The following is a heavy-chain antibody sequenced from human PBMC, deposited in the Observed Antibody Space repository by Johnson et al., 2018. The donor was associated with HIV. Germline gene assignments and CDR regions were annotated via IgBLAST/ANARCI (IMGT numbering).Heavy chain of an antibody. CDR2: INWNGGST. J-gene: IGHJ3*02. D-gene: IGHD6-13*01. Sequence: QLVESGGGVVRPGGSLRLSCAASGFTFDDYGMSWVRQAPGKGLEWVSGINWNGGSTGYADSVKGRFTISRDNAKNYLYLQMNSLRAEDTALYYCARDWAAVGRVGGMDAFISGAKGQWSPSLQ. CDR3: ARDWAAVGRVGGMDAFIS. V-gene: IGHV3-20*04. CDR1: GFTFDDYG.